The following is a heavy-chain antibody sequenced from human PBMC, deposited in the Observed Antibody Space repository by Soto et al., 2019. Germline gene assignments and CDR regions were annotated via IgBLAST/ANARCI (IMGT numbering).Heavy chain of an antibody. D-gene: IGHD6-6*01. CDR1: GGSISRGGYS. Sequence: SETLSLTCAVFGGSISRGGYSWSWIRQPPGKGLEWIGYIYHSGSTYYNPSLKSRVTISVDRSKNQFSLKLSSVTAADTAVYYCASVPGPWGQGTLVTVSS. J-gene: IGHJ5*02. V-gene: IGHV4-30-2*01. CDR2: IYHSGST. CDR3: ASVPGP.